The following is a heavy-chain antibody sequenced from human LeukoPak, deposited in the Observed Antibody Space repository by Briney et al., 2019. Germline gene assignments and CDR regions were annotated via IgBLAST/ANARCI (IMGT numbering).Heavy chain of an antibody. CDR1: GFTFDDYA. Sequence: GGSLRLSCAASGFTFDDYAMHWVRQAPGKGLEWVSGISWNSGSIGYADSVKGRFTISRDSAKNSLYLQMNSLRAEDTALYYCAKGKGSGWQVPGDYWGQGTLVTVSS. J-gene: IGHJ4*02. CDR2: ISWNSGSI. D-gene: IGHD6-25*01. V-gene: IGHV3-9*01. CDR3: AKGKGSGWQVPGDY.